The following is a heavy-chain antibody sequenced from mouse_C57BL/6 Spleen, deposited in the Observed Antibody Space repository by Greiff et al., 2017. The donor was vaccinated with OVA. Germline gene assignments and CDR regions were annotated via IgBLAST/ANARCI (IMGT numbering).Heavy chain of an antibody. Sequence: VKLQQPGAELVRPGSSVKLSCKASGYTFTSYWMDWVKQRPGQGLEWIGNIYPSDSDTHYNQKFTDKATLTVDTSSSTAYMQLSSLTSEDAAVDYCARNPCCNKGGFAYWGQGTLVTVSA. CDR1: GYTFTSYW. CDR3: ARNPCCNKGGFAY. CDR2: IYPSDSDT. V-gene: IGHV1-61*01. J-gene: IGHJ3*01. D-gene: IGHD3-3*01.